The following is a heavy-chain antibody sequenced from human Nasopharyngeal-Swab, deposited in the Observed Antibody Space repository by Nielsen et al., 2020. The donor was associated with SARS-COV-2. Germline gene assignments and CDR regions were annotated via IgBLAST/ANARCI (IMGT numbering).Heavy chain of an antibody. J-gene: IGHJ4*02. CDR1: GFTFSNYW. CDR3: AKEAYGTFDS. CDR2: VKQDGTEK. V-gene: IGHV3-7*03. Sequence: GESLKISCAASGFTFSNYWMTWVRQAPGKGLEWVANVKQDGTEKYYVDSVKGRFTISRDNAKNSLYLQMNSLRAEDTALYYCAKEAYGTFDSWGQGTLVTVSS. D-gene: IGHD3-10*01.